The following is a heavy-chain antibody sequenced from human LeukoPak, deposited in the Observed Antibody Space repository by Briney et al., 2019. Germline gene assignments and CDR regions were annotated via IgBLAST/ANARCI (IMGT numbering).Heavy chain of an antibody. Sequence: SVKVSCKASGGTFSSYAISWVRQAPGQGLEWMGGIIPIFGTANYAQKFQGRVTITADESTSTAYMELSSLRSEDTAVYYSARVELELRSWFDPWGQGTLVTVSS. J-gene: IGHJ5*02. V-gene: IGHV1-69*13. D-gene: IGHD1-7*01. CDR1: GGTFSSYA. CDR3: ARVELELRSWFDP. CDR2: IIPIFGTA.